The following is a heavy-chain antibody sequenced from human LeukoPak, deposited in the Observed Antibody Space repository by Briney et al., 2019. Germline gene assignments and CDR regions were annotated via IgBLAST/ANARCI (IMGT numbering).Heavy chain of an antibody. CDR1: GFSFSSYG. Sequence: GRSLRLSCAASGFSFSSYGMHWVRQAPGKGLEWVAVIWYDGSKEYYADSVKGRFTISRDNSKNTLYLQMNSLRAEDTAVYYCAKGHVDTAYNWFDPWGQGTLVTVSS. CDR2: IWYDGSKE. CDR3: AKGHVDTAYNWFDP. V-gene: IGHV3-33*06. D-gene: IGHD5-18*01. J-gene: IGHJ5*02.